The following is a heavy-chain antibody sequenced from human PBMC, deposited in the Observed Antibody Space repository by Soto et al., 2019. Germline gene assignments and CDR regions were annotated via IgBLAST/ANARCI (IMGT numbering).Heavy chain of an antibody. D-gene: IGHD5-18*01. CDR2: IYYSGST. Sequence: SETPFPTCTVSCGSISSYYWGLIRQPPGKGLEWIGYIYYSGSTNYNPSLKSRVTISVDTSKNQFSLKLSSVTAADTAVYYCARTIDSYGYFHYWGQGTLVTVSS. CDR3: ARTIDSYGYFHY. J-gene: IGHJ4*02. CDR1: CGSISSYY. V-gene: IGHV4-59*08.